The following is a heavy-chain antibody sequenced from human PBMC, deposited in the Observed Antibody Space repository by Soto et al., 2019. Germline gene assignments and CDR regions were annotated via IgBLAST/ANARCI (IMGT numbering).Heavy chain of an antibody. D-gene: IGHD1-20*01. Sequence: WGSLRLSCVASGFVFKNYEMNCFRHSPLKWLEWISYISNSGNTVYVADSMRGRFTISRDNAKNSLFLQMNSLRADDTAVYYCARDIDNRDYYYGLDVWGQGTTVTVSS. CDR1: GFVFKNYE. CDR3: ARDIDNRDYYYGLDV. V-gene: IGHV3-48*03. CDR2: ISNSGNTV. J-gene: IGHJ6*02.